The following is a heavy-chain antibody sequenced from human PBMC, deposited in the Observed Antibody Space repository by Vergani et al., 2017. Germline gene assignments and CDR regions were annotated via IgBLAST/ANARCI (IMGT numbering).Heavy chain of an antibody. D-gene: IGHD3-16*02. CDR1: GGSFSDYY. CDR2: VNHGGST. CDR3: ASIARAPTRRNPPPDY. Sequence: QVQLQEWGAGLLKTSETLSLTCGVSGGSFSDYYWSCLRQAPGMGLEWIGEVNHGGSTNYNPSLKSRVSISVDTSKNQFSLQLTSVTAADSALYFCASIARAPTRRNPPPDYWGQGILVTVSS. V-gene: IGHV4-34*01. J-gene: IGHJ4*02.